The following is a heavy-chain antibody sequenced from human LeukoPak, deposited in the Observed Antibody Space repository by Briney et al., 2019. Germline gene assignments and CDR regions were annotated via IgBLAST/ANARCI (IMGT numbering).Heavy chain of an antibody. CDR2: IYPDDSDT. CDR3: ARAGYYYDSSGYYWGGLIDY. D-gene: IGHD3-22*01. J-gene: IGHJ4*02. V-gene: IGHV5-51*01. CDR1: GYSFTSYW. Sequence: GESLKISCKGSGYSFTSYWIGWVRQMPGKGLEWMGIIYPDDSDTRYSPSFQGQVTISADKSISTAYLQWSSLKASDTAMYYCARAGYYYDSSGYYWGGLIDYWGQGTLVTVSS.